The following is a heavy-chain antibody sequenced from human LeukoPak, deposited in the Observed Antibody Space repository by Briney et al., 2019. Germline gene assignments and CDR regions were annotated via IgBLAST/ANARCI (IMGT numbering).Heavy chain of an antibody. V-gene: IGHV3-7*01. D-gene: IGHD6-6*01. CDR2: IKQDGSEQ. Sequence: TGGSLRLSCVASGFTFSSSWMSWVRQAPGKGVEWVAYIKQDGSEQHYVDSVKGRFTISRDNAKNSLYLQMNSLRVEDTAVYYCAREVAARYDYWGQGTLVTVSS. J-gene: IGHJ4*02. CDR1: GFTFSSSW. CDR3: AREVAARYDY.